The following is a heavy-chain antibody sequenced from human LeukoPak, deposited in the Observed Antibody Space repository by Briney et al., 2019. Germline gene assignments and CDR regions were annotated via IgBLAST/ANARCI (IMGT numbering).Heavy chain of an antibody. V-gene: IGHV3-74*01. CDR3: ASASSHRTAAGGDY. D-gene: IGHD6-13*01. J-gene: IGHJ4*02. Sequence: GGSLRLSCAASGFTFSTYWMHWVRQAPGKGLVWVSRINGDGGSRNYADSVKGRFTISRDNAKNTLYLQMSSLRVEDTAVYYCASASSHRTAAGGDYWGQGTLVTVSA. CDR2: INGDGGSR. CDR1: GFTFSTYW.